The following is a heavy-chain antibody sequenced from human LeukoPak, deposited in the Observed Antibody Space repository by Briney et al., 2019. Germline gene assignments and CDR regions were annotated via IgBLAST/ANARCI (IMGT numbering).Heavy chain of an antibody. CDR1: GYTFTDYY. J-gene: IGHJ4*02. CDR2: INPNSGGT. V-gene: IGHV1-2*02. D-gene: IGHD3-22*01. CDR3: ARDSSGYSLNG. Sequence: ASVTVSYMASGYTFTDYYMHWVRQAPGQGLEWMGWINPNSGGTNYAQKFQGRVTMTRDTSISTAYMELSRLRSDDTAVYYCARDSSGYSLNGWGQGTLVTVSS.